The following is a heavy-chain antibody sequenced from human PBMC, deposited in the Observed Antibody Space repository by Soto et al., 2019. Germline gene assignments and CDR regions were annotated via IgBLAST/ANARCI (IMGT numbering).Heavy chain of an antibody. CDR3: ASAPDYDFWSGYSGWFDP. J-gene: IGHJ5*02. CDR1: GASISSSSYY. CDR2: IYYSGST. Sequence: SETLSLTCSVSGASISSSSYYWGWIRQPPGKGLEWIGSIYYSGSTYYNPSLKSRVTISVDTSKNQFSLKLSSVTAADTAVYYCASAPDYDFWSGYSGWFDPWGQGTLVTVSS. V-gene: IGHV4-39*01. D-gene: IGHD3-3*01.